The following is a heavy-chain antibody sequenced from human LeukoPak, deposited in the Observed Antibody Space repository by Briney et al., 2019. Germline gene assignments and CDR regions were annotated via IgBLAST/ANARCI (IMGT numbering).Heavy chain of an antibody. CDR2: IYHSGST. J-gene: IGHJ4*02. CDR1: GGSINSYY. V-gene: IGHV4-59*01. CDR3: ARDGYSGNDGL. Sequence: SETLSLTCTVSGGSINSYYWSWIRQPPGKGLEWIGYIYHSGSTKYNPSLKSRVTISVDTSKSQFSLKLSSVTAADTAVYYCARDGYSGNDGLWGQGTLVTVSS. D-gene: IGHD5-12*01.